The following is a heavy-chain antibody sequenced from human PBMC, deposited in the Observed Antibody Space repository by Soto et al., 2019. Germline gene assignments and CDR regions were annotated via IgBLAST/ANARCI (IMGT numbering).Heavy chain of an antibody. CDR3: ARHGYNYGGGYFDY. D-gene: IGHD5-18*01. V-gene: IGHV3-66*04. J-gene: IGHJ4*02. CDR2: IYSGGST. Sequence: EVQLVESGGGLVQPGGSLRLSCAASGVTVSSNYMSWVRQAPGKGLEWVSVIYSGGSTYYADSVKGRFTISRDNSKNTVYLQMNSLGAEDRAVYYCARHGYNYGGGYFDYWGQGTLVTVSS. CDR1: GVTVSSNY.